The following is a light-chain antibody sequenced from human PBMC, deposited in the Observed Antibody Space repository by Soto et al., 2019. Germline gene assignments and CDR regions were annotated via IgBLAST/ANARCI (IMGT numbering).Light chain of an antibody. CDR2: GAS. CDR1: QSVSSN. Sequence: IVMTQSPATLSVSPGERATLSCRASQSVSSNLAWYQHKPGQAPRLLIYGASTRGTGIPARFSGSGSGTDFTLTISGLEPADLGVYYCQQRHNWPITFGQGTRLEIK. CDR3: QQRHNWPIT. V-gene: IGKV3-15*01. J-gene: IGKJ5*01.